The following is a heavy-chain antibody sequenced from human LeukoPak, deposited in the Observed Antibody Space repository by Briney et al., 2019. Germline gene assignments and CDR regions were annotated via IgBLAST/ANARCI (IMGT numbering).Heavy chain of an antibody. CDR2: IYDSGST. V-gene: IGHV4-59*01. D-gene: IGHD2-2*01. CDR1: GGSISSYY. Sequence: PSETLSLTCTVSGGSISSYYWSWIRQPPGKGLEWIGYIYDSGSTNYNPSLKNRVTISVDTSKNQFSLKLSSVTAADTAVYYCARVGGTNYYYYGMDVWGQGTTVTASS. J-gene: IGHJ6*02. CDR3: ARVGGTNYYYYGMDV.